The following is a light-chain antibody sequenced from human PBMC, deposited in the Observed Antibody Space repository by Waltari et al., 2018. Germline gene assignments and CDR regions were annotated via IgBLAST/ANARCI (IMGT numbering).Light chain of an antibody. J-gene: IGLJ2*01. CDR3: SSYTSSSTLV. CDR2: DVN. V-gene: IGLV2-14*03. CDR1: SSDVGGYKY. Sequence: QSALTQPASVSGSPGQSITISCTGTSSDVGGYKYVSWYQQHPGKAPKLMIYDVNIRASGVSNRFSGSKSGNTASLTISGLQAEDEADYYCSSYTSSSTLVFGAGTKLTVL.